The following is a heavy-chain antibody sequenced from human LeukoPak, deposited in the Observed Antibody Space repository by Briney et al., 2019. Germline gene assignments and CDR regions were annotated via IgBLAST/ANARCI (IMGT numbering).Heavy chain of an antibody. J-gene: IGHJ6*02. V-gene: IGHV4-59*01. Sequence: SETLSLTCTVSGGSISSYYWSWIRQPPGKGLEWIGYIYYSGSTNYNPSLKSRVTISVDTSKNQFSLKLSSVTAADTAVYYCARGLRFLEWLPYGMDVWGQGTTVTVPS. CDR1: GGSISSYY. CDR3: ARGLRFLEWLPYGMDV. CDR2: IYYSGST. D-gene: IGHD3-3*01.